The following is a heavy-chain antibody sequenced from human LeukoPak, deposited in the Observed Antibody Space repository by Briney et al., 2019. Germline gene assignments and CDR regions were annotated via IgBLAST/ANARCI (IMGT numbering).Heavy chain of an antibody. CDR1: GGSFSGYY. V-gene: IGHV4-34*01. CDR2: INHSGSA. Sequence: SETLSLTCAVYGGSFSGYYWSWIRQPPGKGLEWIGEINHSGSANYNPSLKGRVTISVDTSKNQFSLKLSSVTAADTAVYYCARSWNDVLSYYYYGMDVWGQGTTVTVSS. J-gene: IGHJ6*02. CDR3: ARSWNDVLSYYYYGMDV. D-gene: IGHD1-1*01.